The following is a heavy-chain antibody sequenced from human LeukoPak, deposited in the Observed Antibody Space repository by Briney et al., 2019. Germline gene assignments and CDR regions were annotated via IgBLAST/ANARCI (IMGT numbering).Heavy chain of an antibody. J-gene: IGHJ6*03. V-gene: IGHV4-59*01. CDR1: GGSISSYY. D-gene: IGHD2-15*01. CDR2: IYYSGSP. CDR3: ARALGGFAPWYYYMDV. Sequence: SETLSLTCTVSGGSISSYYWSWIRQPPGKGLEWIGYIYYSGSPNYNPSLKSRVTISVDTSKNQFSLKLSSVTAADTAVYYCARALGGFAPWYYYMDVWGKGTTVTVSS.